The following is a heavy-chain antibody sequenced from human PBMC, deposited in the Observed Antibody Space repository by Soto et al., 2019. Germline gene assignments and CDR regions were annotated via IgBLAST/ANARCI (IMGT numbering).Heavy chain of an antibody. V-gene: IGHV3-23*01. D-gene: IGHD3-22*01. CDR2: ISGSGGST. Sequence: EVQLLESGGGLVQPGGSLRLSCAAAGFTFSSYAISWVRQAPGKGLEWVSAISGSGGSTYYADSVKGRFTISRDNSKNTLYLQMNSLRAEETAVYYCAKSYLYYRDAFDICGQGTMVTVSS. CDR3: AKSYLYYRDAFDI. CDR1: GFTFSSYA. J-gene: IGHJ3*02.